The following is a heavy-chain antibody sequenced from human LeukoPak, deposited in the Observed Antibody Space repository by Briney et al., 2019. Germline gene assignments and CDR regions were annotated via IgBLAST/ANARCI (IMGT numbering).Heavy chain of an antibody. V-gene: IGHV3-33*01. CDR3: ARDPYSSSWYGDY. CDR1: GFTFSTYG. J-gene: IGHJ4*02. CDR2: IWYDGIYK. Sequence: GGSLRLSCAASGFTFSTYGLHWVRQAPGKGLQWVAVIWYDGIYKYYADSVKGRSTISRDNSKNTVYLQMNRLRAEDTAVYYCARDPYSSSWYGDYWGQGTRVTVSS. D-gene: IGHD6-13*01.